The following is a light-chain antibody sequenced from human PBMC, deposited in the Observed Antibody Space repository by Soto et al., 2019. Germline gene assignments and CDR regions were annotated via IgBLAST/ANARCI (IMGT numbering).Light chain of an antibody. CDR3: QQCYMGWT. CDR1: QSISIW. Sequence: IQMTHSPSTLSASLGDIVTITFRASQSISIWLAWYQQKPGKAPKLLIYDASTLESGVPSRFSGTGSGTEFTFSITSLQPEDFGTYYCQQCYMGWTFGQGTKVDIK. CDR2: DAS. J-gene: IGKJ1*01. V-gene: IGKV1-5*01.